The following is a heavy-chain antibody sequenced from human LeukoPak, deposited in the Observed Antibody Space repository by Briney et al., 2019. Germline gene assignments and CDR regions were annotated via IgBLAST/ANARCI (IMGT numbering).Heavy chain of an antibody. J-gene: IGHJ4*02. CDR1: GFTFSSYW. V-gene: IGHV3-53*01. Sequence: PGGSLRLSCAASGFTFSSYWMSWVRQAPGKGLEWVSVIYSGGRTYYADSVKGRFTISRDNSKNRLYLQMNSLRAEDTAVYYCAYQWHLDYWGQGTLVTVSS. CDR2: IYSGGRT. CDR3: AYQWHLDY. D-gene: IGHD6-19*01.